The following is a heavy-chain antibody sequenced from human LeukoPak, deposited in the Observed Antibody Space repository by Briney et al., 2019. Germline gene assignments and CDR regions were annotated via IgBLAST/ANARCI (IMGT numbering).Heavy chain of an antibody. CDR1: GFTFSSYA. J-gene: IGHJ5*02. CDR3: AKDDYGYWFDP. CDR2: ISYSVDNT. Sequence: GGSLRLSCAASGFTFSSYAMSWVRQAPGKGLEWVSAISYSVDNTYYADSVKGRFTISRDNSKNALYLQMNSLRAEDTAVYYCAKDDYGYWFDPWGQGTLVAVSS. V-gene: IGHV3-23*01. D-gene: IGHD4/OR15-4a*01.